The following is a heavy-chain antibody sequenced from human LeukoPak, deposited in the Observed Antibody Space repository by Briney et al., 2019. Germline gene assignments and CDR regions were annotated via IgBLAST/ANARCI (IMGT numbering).Heavy chain of an antibody. D-gene: IGHD6-19*01. CDR1: GFTFSSYE. Sequence: GGSLRLSCAAPGFTFSSYEMNWFRQAPGKGLEWVSYISNGASTTYYADSVKGRFTISRDNAKNSLYLQINSLRAEDTAVYYCARVEGFGSGCCHYWGQGTLVTVSS. CDR3: ARVEGFGSGCCHY. CDR2: ISNGASTT. J-gene: IGHJ4*02. V-gene: IGHV3-48*03.